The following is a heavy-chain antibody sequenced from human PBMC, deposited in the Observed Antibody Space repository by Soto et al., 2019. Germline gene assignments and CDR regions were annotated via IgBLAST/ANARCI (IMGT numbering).Heavy chain of an antibody. D-gene: IGHD6-19*01. Sequence: GGSLRLSCAASGFTFSSYSMNWVRQAPGKGLEWVSSISSSSSYIYYADSVKGRFTISRDNAKNSLYLQMNSLRAEDTAVYYCARGWYDPISGWYYFDYWGQGTLVTVSS. J-gene: IGHJ4*02. V-gene: IGHV3-21*01. CDR2: ISSSSSYI. CDR1: GFTFSSYS. CDR3: ARGWYDPISGWYYFDY.